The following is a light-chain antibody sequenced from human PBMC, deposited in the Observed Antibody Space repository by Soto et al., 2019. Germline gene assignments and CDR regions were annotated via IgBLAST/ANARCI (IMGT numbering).Light chain of an antibody. J-gene: IGKJ4*01. CDR2: GAS. CDR1: ESVSSH. Sequence: ERVMTQSPATLSVSPGERATLSCRASESVSSHLAWYQQKPGLAPRLLIYGASTRATGVPTRFSGSRSGAEFTLTINSLQSEDFAVYYCQPYNNWPLTFGGGTKVDTK. V-gene: IGKV3-15*01. CDR3: QPYNNWPLT.